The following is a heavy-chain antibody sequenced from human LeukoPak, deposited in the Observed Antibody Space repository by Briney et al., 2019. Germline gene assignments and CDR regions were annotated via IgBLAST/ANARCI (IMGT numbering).Heavy chain of an antibody. CDR3: AKAQRPSMVRGVIITDPVDY. V-gene: IGHV3-30*18. D-gene: IGHD3-10*01. CDR2: ISYDGSNK. Sequence: PGGSLRLPCAASGFTFSSYGMHWVRQAPGKGLEWVAVISYDGSNKYYADSVKGRFTISRDNSKNTLYLQMNSLRAEDTAVYYCAKAQRPSMVRGVIITDPVDYWGQGTLVTVSS. CDR1: GFTFSSYG. J-gene: IGHJ4*02.